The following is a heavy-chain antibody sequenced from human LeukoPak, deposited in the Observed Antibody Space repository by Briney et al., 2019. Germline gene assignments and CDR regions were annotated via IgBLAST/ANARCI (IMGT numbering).Heavy chain of an antibody. D-gene: IGHD3-22*01. Sequence: GGSLGLSCAASGFTVSSNYMSWVRQAPGKGLEWVSVIYSGGSTYYADSVKGRFTMSRDSSENTLYLQMNSLTAEDTAVYYCAKVKVVGYSTFDYWGQGTLVTVSP. CDR3: AKVKVVGYSTFDY. V-gene: IGHV3-53*01. CDR2: IYSGGST. J-gene: IGHJ4*02. CDR1: GFTVSSNY.